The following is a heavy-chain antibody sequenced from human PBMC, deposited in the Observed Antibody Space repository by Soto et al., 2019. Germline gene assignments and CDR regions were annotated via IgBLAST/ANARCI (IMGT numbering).Heavy chain of an antibody. CDR3: ANATVVTQFDD. CDR2: MYSGAST. D-gene: IGHD4-4*01. V-gene: IGHV3-53*01. CDR1: EFTVSATY. J-gene: IGHJ4*02. Sequence: PGGSLRLSCAASEFTVSATYMTWVRKGPGKGLDWGSIMYSGASTFYAASVSSPSTLSRVNCRTAVYLQMNSLRVQRTPVYYCANATVVTQFDDWGQGTPVTVSS.